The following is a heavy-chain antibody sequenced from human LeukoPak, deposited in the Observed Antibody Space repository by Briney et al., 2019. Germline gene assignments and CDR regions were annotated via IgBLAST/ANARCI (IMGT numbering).Heavy chain of an antibody. Sequence: GGSLRLSCSASGFTFTTYGMHWVRQAPGKGLEWVAFIRYDGSNKYYADSVKGRFTISRDNSKNTLYLQMNSLRAEDTAVYYCAKDFYYGSGSLDYWGQGTLVTVSS. D-gene: IGHD3-10*01. V-gene: IGHV3-30*02. CDR2: IRYDGSNK. CDR3: AKDFYYGSGSLDY. J-gene: IGHJ4*02. CDR1: GFTFTTYG.